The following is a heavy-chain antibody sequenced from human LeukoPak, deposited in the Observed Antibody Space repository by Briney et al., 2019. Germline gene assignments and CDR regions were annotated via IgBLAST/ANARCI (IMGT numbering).Heavy chain of an antibody. CDR3: ARVGGTNYYYYGMDV. CDR1: GGSISSYY. J-gene: IGHJ6*02. V-gene: IGHV4-59*01. Sequence: SETLSLTCTVSGGSISSYYWSWIRQPPGKGLEWIGYIYYSGSTNYNPSLKSRVTISVDTSKNQFSLKLSSVTAADTAVNYCARVGGTNYYYYGMDVWGQGTTVTVSS. D-gene: IGHD4-23*01. CDR2: IYYSGST.